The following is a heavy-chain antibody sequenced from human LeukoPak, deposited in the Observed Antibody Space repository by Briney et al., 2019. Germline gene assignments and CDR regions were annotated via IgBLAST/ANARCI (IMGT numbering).Heavy chain of an antibody. CDR2: IYHSGST. V-gene: IGHV4-38-2*02. J-gene: IGHJ4*02. Sequence: KPSETLSLTCTVSGYSISSGYYWGWIRQPPGKGLEWIGSIYHSGSTYYNPSLKSRVTISVDTSKNQFSLRLNSVTAADTAMYYCARGLGYFDWPSRDWGQGTLVTVSS. CDR1: GYSISSGYY. D-gene: IGHD3-9*01. CDR3: ARGLGYFDWPSRD.